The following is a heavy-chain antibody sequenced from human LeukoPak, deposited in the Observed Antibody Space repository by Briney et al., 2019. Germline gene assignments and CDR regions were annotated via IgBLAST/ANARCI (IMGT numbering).Heavy chain of an antibody. V-gene: IGHV1-2*06. CDR2: ISPSSGGT. J-gene: IGHJ3*02. CDR1: GYTFTGYY. Sequence: ASVKVSCKASGYTFTGYYMHWVRQAPGQGLEWMGRISPSSGGTNYAQKFQGRVTMTRDTSISTAYMELSRLRSDDTAVYYCARGVGYYYAFDIWGQGTMVTVSS. CDR3: ARGVGYYYAFDI. D-gene: IGHD3-22*01.